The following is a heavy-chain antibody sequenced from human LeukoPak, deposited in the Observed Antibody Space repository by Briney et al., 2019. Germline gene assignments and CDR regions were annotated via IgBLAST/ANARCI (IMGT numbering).Heavy chain of an antibody. D-gene: IGHD4-17*01. CDR1: GFTFSSYA. V-gene: IGHV3-30-3*01. Sequence: PGGSLRLSCAASGFTFSSYAMHWVRQAPGKGLEWVAVISYDGSNKYYADSVKGRFTISRDNSKNTLYLQMNSLKAEDTAVYYCARFSYGDYALNSGGYYGMDVWGQGTTVTVSS. CDR2: ISYDGSNK. J-gene: IGHJ6*02. CDR3: ARFSYGDYALNSGGYYGMDV.